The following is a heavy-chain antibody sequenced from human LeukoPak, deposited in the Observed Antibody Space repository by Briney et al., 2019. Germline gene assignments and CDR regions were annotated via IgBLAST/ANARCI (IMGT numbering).Heavy chain of an antibody. V-gene: IGHV4-34*01. Sequence: SETLSLTCAVYGGSFSGYYWSWIRQPPGKGLEWIGEINHSGSTNYNPSLKSRVTISVDTSKNQFSLKLSSVTAADTAVYYCARIGDTAMASAFDSWGQGTMVTVSS. D-gene: IGHD5-18*01. J-gene: IGHJ3*02. CDR1: GGSFSGYY. CDR2: INHSGST. CDR3: ARIGDTAMASAFDS.